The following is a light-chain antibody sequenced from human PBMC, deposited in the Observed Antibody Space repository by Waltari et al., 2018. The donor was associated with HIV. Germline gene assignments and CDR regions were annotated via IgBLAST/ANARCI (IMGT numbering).Light chain of an antibody. CDR3: SSYAGDYNLV. V-gene: IGLV2-8*01. CDR2: EVI. J-gene: IGLJ3*02. Sequence: QSALTQPPSASGSPGQSVTISCSGTSSDVGGYNYVSCYQRHPGKAPKLLIYEVIKRPSGVPDRFFGSKSGNTASLTVSGLQAEDEADYFCSSYAGDYNLVFGGGTKLTVL. CDR1: SSDVGGYNY.